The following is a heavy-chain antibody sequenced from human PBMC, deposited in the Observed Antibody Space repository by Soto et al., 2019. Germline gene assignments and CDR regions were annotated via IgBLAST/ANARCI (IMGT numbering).Heavy chain of an antibody. J-gene: IGHJ4*02. CDR3: ATDCSGGSCSRKPNRRFDY. CDR2: ISYDGSNK. D-gene: IGHD2-15*01. Sequence: GGSLRLSCAASGFTFSSYGMHWVRQAPGKGLEWVAVISYDGSNKYYADSVKGRFTISRDNSKNTLYLQMNSLRAEDTAVYYCATDCSGGSCSRKPNRRFDYWGQGTLVTVSS. V-gene: IGHV3-30*03. CDR1: GFTFSSYG.